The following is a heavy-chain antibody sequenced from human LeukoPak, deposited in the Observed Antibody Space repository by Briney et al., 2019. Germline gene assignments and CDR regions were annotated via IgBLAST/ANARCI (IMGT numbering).Heavy chain of an antibody. CDR1: GGSISSYY. J-gene: IGHJ4*02. Sequence: SETLSLTCTVSGGSISSYYWSWIRQPPGKGLEWIGYIYYSGSTNYNPSLKSRVTISVDTSKNQFSLKLSSVTAADTAVYYCAGSYYYGSGSYYTPLFDYWGQRTLVTVSS. D-gene: IGHD3-10*01. CDR3: AGSYYYGSGSYYTPLFDY. V-gene: IGHV4-59*08. CDR2: IYYSGST.